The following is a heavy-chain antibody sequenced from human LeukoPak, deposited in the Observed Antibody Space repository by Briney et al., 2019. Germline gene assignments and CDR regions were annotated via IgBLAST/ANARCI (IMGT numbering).Heavy chain of an antibody. V-gene: IGHV3-30*18. CDR1: GFTFSSYG. Sequence: GRSLRLSCAASGFTFSSYGMHWVRQAPGKGLEWVAVISYDGSNKYYADSVKGRFTISRDNAKNSLYLQMNSLRAEDTAVYYWAELGIPMIGGVWGKGPRSPSPQ. D-gene: IGHD3-10*02. J-gene: IGHJ6*04. CDR2: ISYDGSNK. CDR3: AELGIPMIGGV.